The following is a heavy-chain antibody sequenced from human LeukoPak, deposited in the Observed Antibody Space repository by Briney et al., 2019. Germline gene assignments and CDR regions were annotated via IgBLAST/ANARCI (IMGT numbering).Heavy chain of an antibody. CDR3: AADLGSDGYNFTPY. V-gene: IGHV1-24*01. CDR2: FDPEDGET. J-gene: IGHJ4*02. CDR1: GYTLTELS. Sequence: ASVKVSCKVSGYTLTELSMHWVRQAPGKGLEWMGGFDPEDGETIYAQKFQGRVTMTEDTSTDTAYMELSSLRSEDTAVYYCAADLGSDGYNFTPYWGQGTLVTVSS. D-gene: IGHD5-24*01.